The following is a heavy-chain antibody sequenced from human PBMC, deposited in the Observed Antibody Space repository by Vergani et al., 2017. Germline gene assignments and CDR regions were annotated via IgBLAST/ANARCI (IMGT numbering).Heavy chain of an antibody. D-gene: IGHD2-2*01. Sequence: QVQLQQWGAGLLKPSETLSLTCAVYGGSFSGYYWSWIRQPPGKGLEWIGEINHSGSTNYNPSLKSRVTISVDTSKNQFSLKLSSVTAADTAVYYCARVLSGDCSSTSCYGWYYYYYMDVWGKGTTVTVSS. J-gene: IGHJ6*03. CDR2: INHSGST. CDR1: GGSFSGYY. V-gene: IGHV4-34*01. CDR3: ARVLSGDCSSTSCYGWYYYYYMDV.